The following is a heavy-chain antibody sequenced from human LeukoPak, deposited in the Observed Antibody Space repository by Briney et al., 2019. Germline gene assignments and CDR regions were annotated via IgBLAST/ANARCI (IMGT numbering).Heavy chain of an antibody. Sequence: SETLSLTCTVSGYSISSGYYRGWIRQPPGKGLEGIGSIYHSGSTYYKPSLKSRVTISVDTSKNQFSLKLSSVTAADTAVYYCARVSYYYDSSGYYSDYWGQGTLVTVSS. CDR1: GYSISSGYY. CDR3: ARVSYYYDSSGYYSDY. CDR2: IYHSGST. J-gene: IGHJ4*02. D-gene: IGHD3-22*01. V-gene: IGHV4-38-2*02.